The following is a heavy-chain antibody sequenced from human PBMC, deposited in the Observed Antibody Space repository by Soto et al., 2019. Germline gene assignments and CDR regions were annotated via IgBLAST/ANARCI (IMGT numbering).Heavy chain of an antibody. V-gene: IGHV1-24*01. CDR1: GYTFTSYG. Sequence: ASVKVSCKASGYTFTSYGISWVRQAPGQGLEWMGGFDPEDGETIYAQKFQGRVTMTEDTSTDTAYMELSSLRSEDTAVYYCATQGDLDYWGQGTLVTVSS. CDR2: FDPEDGET. D-gene: IGHD3-16*01. CDR3: ATQGDLDY. J-gene: IGHJ4*02.